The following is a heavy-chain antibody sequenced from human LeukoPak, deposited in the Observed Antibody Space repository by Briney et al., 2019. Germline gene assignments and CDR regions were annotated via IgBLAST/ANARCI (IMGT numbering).Heavy chain of an antibody. CDR3: ARVTLLPTHIDY. D-gene: IGHD2/OR15-2a*01. CDR2: IYYSGST. J-gene: IGHJ4*02. Sequence: NPSETLSLTCTVSGGSISGYYWSWIRQPPGKGLEWIGYIYYSGSTSYNPSLKSRVTISIDTSKNQFSLKLSSVTAADTAVYYCARVTLLPTHIDYWGQGALVTVSS. CDR1: GGSISGYY. V-gene: IGHV4-59*08.